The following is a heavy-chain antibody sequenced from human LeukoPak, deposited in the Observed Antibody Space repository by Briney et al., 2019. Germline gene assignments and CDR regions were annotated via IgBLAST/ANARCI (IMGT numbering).Heavy chain of an antibody. CDR3: ARGRGWYFDL. CDR2: INSDGRII. CDR1: GFTFSNYW. Sequence: GGSLTLSCAASGFTFSNYWMHWVRHVPGKGLVWVSHINSDGRIINYADSVKGRFTISRDNAKNTPYLQMNSLRVEDTAVYYCARGRGWYFDLWGRGTLVTVSS. J-gene: IGHJ2*01. V-gene: IGHV3-74*01. D-gene: IGHD3-10*01.